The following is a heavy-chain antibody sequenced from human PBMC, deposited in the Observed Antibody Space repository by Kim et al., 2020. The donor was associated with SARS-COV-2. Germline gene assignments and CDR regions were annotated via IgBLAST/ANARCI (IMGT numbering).Heavy chain of an antibody. CDR3: AKESGSGSYYAWTYYYYGRDV. J-gene: IGHJ6*02. V-gene: IGHV3-30*18. Sequence: GGSLRLSCAASGLTFSSYGMHWVRQAPGKGLEWVAVISYDGSNKYYADSVKGRFTISRDNSKNTLYLQMNSLRAEDTAVYYCAKESGSGSYYAWTYYYYGRDVWGQGTTVTVS. CDR1: GLTFSSYG. D-gene: IGHD3-10*01. CDR2: ISYDGSNK.